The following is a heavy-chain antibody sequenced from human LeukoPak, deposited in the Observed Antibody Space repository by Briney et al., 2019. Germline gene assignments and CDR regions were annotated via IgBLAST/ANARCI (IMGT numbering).Heavy chain of an antibody. CDR3: ARNPYGDYSFDY. V-gene: IGHV3-30*04. D-gene: IGHD4-17*01. CDR2: ISYDGSNK. J-gene: IGHJ4*02. Sequence: PGGSLRPSCAASGFTFSSYAMHWVRQAPGKGLEWVAVISYDGSNKYYADSVKGRFTISRDNSKNTLYLQMNSLRAEDTAVYYCARNPYGDYSFDYWGQGTLVTVST. CDR1: GFTFSSYA.